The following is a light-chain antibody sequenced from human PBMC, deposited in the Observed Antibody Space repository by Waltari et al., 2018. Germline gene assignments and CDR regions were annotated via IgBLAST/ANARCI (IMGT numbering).Light chain of an antibody. V-gene: IGKV1-13*02. CDR2: YAN. CDR1: QGISSH. CDR3: QQYYSLPFT. Sequence: IQMTQSPFSLSASVGDRVTITCRASQGISSHLNWYQKKPGKAPKLLMYYANRLESGVPSRFSGSGSVTDFTLIITSLQPEDFATYYCQQYYSLPFTFGPGTKLDIK. J-gene: IGKJ3*01.